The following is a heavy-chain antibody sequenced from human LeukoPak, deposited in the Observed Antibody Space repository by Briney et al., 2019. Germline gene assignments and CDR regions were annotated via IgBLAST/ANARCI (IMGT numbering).Heavy chain of an antibody. CDR1: GFTFSSYA. J-gene: IGHJ4*02. V-gene: IGHV3-30-3*01. CDR2: ISYDGSNK. Sequence: GGSLRLSCAASGFTFSSYAMHWVRQAPVKGLEWVAVISYDGSNKYYADSVKGRFTISRDNSKNTLYLQMNSLRAEDTAVYYCARGSTGYAFDYWGQGTLVTVSS. D-gene: IGHD5-12*01. CDR3: ARGSTGYAFDY.